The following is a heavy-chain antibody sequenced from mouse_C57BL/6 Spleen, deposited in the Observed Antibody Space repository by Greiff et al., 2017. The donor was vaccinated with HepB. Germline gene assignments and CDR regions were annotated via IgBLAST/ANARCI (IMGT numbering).Heavy chain of an antibody. CDR1: GYSITSGYY. J-gene: IGHJ1*03. CDR2: ISYDGSN. D-gene: IGHD2-5*01. Sequence: DVKLQESGPGLVKPSQSLSLTCSVTGYSITSGYYWNWIRQFPGNKLEWMGYISYDGSNNYNPSLKNRISITRDTSKNQFFLKLNSVTTEDTATYYCARGSNYEGWYFDVWGTGTTVTVSS. V-gene: IGHV3-6*01. CDR3: ARGSNYEGWYFDV.